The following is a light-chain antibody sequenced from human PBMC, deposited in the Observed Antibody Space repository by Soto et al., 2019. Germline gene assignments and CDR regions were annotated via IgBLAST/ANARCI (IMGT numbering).Light chain of an antibody. Sequence: EIVMTQSPATLSVSPGERATLSCRASQSVSSNLAWYQQKPGQAPRLLIYGASIRATGIPARFSGSGSGTEFTLTISSLQSEDFAVYYCQQYNNWPRTFGQRTKLEIK. CDR1: QSVSSN. J-gene: IGKJ2*01. V-gene: IGKV3D-15*01. CDR2: GAS. CDR3: QQYNNWPRT.